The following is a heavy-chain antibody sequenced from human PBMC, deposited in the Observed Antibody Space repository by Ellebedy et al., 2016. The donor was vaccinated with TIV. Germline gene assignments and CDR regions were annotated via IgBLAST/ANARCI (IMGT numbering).Heavy chain of an antibody. CDR3: VRYWGALNSFDI. V-gene: IGHV4-34*01. Sequence: SETLSLTCAVFGESFSGHYWSWIRQAPGKGLEWIGEINHSGSTNYNPSLKSRVTISVDTSKNQFSLSLTSVTAADTAVYYCVRYWGALNSFDIWGQGTMVTVSS. CDR2: INHSGST. CDR1: GESFSGHY. J-gene: IGHJ3*02. D-gene: IGHD2-21*01.